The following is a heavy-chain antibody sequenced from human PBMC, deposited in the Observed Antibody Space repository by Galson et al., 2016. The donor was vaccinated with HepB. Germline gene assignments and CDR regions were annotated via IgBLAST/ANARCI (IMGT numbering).Heavy chain of an antibody. Sequence: SLRLSCAASGFSFSSYAMSWVRQASGKGLEWVSTISDSSGSAYYADSVKGRFTISRDNSKNTLYLQVNCLRAEDTAVYHCAKGDSGNFLYYFDYWGQGTLVTVSS. J-gene: IGHJ4*02. CDR3: AKGDSGNFLYYFDY. D-gene: IGHD1-26*01. CDR2: ISDSSGSA. V-gene: IGHV3-23*01. CDR1: GFSFSSYA.